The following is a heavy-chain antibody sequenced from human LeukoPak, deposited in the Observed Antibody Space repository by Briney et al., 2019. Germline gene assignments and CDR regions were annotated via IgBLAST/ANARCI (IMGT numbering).Heavy chain of an antibody. CDR3: AREAGIVVGSTFDY. D-gene: IGHD3-22*01. CDR2: IIPIFGTA. CDR1: GGTFSSYA. Sequence: SVKVSCKASGGTFSSYAISWVRQAPGQGLEWMGGIIPIFGTANYAQKFQGRVTITTDESTSTAYMELGSLRSEDTAVYYCAREAGIVVGSTFDYWGQGTLVTVSS. V-gene: IGHV1-69*05. J-gene: IGHJ4*02.